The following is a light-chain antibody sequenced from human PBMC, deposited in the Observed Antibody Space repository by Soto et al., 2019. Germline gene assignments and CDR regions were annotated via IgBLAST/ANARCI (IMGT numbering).Light chain of an antibody. Sequence: EIVLTQSPATLSLSPGERATLSCRASQSVSSYLAWYQQKPGQAPRLLIYDASNGATGIPARFSGSGSGTDFTLTISSLEPEDFAVYYCQQRSNWPRATFGQGTKVEIK. V-gene: IGKV3-11*01. CDR3: QQRSNWPRAT. CDR2: DAS. CDR1: QSVSSY. J-gene: IGKJ1*01.